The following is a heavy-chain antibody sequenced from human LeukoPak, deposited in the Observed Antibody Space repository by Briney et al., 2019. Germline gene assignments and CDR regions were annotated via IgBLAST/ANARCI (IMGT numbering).Heavy chain of an antibody. D-gene: IGHD2-21*02. CDR3: ARDPTFVVLTVDDFDS. J-gene: IGHJ4*02. Sequence: GGSLRLSCATSGFTFSSYSMSWVRQAPGKGLEWVSSISSSSYIYYADSVKGRFTISRDNAKKSLYLLMSSLRAEDTAVYYCARDPTFVVLTVDDFDSWGQGTLVTVSS. CDR2: ISSSSYI. V-gene: IGHV3-21*01. CDR1: GFTFSSYS.